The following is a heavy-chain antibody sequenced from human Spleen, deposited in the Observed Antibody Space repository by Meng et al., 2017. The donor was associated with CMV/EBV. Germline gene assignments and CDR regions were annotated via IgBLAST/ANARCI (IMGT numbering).Heavy chain of an antibody. D-gene: IGHD3-10*01. V-gene: IGHV5-51*01. Sequence: GESLKISCKGSGYSFTSYWIGWVRQMPGKGLEWMGMIYPGDSDTRYSPSFQGQVTISADKSITTAYLQWGSLAASDTAMYYCAREFTYGPYYFDYWGQGSLVTVSS. CDR1: GYSFTSYW. CDR2: IYPGDSDT. CDR3: AREFTYGPYYFDY. J-gene: IGHJ4*02.